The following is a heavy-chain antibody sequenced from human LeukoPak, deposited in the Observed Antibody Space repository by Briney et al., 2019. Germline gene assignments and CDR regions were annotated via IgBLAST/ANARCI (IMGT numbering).Heavy chain of an antibody. CDR2: IGGSGDKT. CDR3: AKEFRGGWPFDY. V-gene: IGHV3-23*01. D-gene: IGHD6-19*01. Sequence: GGSLRLSCAASGFTFSSYAMSWVRQAPGKGLEWVSGIGGSGDKTYYADSVKGRFTISRDNSKNTLYLQMNSLRAEDTAVYYCAKEFRGGWPFDYWGQGTLVTVSS. CDR1: GFTFSSYA. J-gene: IGHJ4*02.